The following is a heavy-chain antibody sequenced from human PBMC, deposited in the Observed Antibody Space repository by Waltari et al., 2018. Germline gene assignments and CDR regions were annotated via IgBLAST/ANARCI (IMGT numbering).Heavy chain of an antibody. J-gene: IGHJ3*01. CDR2: MNRNSGNL. Sequence: QVQLVQSGAEVKKPGASVRVSCKASGYILANYDITWVRQAPGQGLEWIRWMNRNSGNLKWSQKFQRRVTILRDTYTDTLYMEMTSLTSEDTAVYYRARGGTEGAAPEDAFDLWGQGTMVTVSS. CDR3: ARGGTEGAAPEDAFDL. D-gene: IGHD2-8*02. V-gene: IGHV1-8*02. CDR1: GYILANYD.